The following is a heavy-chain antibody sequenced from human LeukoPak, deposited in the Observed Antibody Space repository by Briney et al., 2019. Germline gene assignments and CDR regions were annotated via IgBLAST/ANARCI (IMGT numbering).Heavy chain of an antibody. CDR1: GGSISYYY. Sequence: KPSETLSLTCTISGGSISYYYWSWIRQPPGRGLEWIGYIYYSGNTNYNPSLKSRVTISVDMSKNQFTLKLTSVTAADTAVYYCARQKYSSGWSVDWGQGTLVTVSS. CDR2: IYYSGNT. CDR3: ARQKYSSGWSVD. D-gene: IGHD6-19*01. V-gene: IGHV4-59*08. J-gene: IGHJ4*02.